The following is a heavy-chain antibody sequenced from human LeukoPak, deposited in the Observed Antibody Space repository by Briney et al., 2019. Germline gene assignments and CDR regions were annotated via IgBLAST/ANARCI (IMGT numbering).Heavy chain of an antibody. J-gene: IGHJ4*02. CDR2: ISIASANR. Sequence: GGSLRLSCGASGFTFRSYDMSWVRQAPGKGLEWVSSISIASANRHYADSVRGRFTISRDNSKNTLFLQMNSLRAEDTAVYYCASNHYYDSSGYYREHYYFDYWGQGTLVTVSS. V-gene: IGHV3-23*01. CDR3: ASNHYYDSSGYYREHYYFDY. CDR1: GFTFRSYD. D-gene: IGHD3-22*01.